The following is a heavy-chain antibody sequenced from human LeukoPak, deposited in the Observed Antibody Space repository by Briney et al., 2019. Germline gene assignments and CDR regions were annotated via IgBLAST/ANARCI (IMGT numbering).Heavy chain of an antibody. CDR3: ARDPLTAPFDY. Sequence: ASVKVSCKASGYTFTSYDINWVRQATGQGLEWMGWMIPNSGNTGYAQKLQGRVTMTRNTSISTAYMELSSLRSEDTAVYYCARDPLTAPFDYWGQGTLVTVSS. CDR2: MIPNSGNT. J-gene: IGHJ4*02. V-gene: IGHV1-8*01. CDR1: GYTFTSYD. D-gene: IGHD5-18*01.